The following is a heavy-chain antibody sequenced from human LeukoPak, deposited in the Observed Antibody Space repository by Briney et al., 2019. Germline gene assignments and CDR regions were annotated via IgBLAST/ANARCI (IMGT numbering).Heavy chain of an antibody. CDR1: GFTFSGYW. CDR3: ARRDYFDP. Sequence: RGSLRLSCAASGFTFSGYWMHWIRQAPGKGLVWVSRISSDGSTTSYADSVKGRFTISRDNAKNTLYLQMNSLRAEDTAVYYCARRDYFDPWGQANMVNVSS. D-gene: IGHD4-11*01. CDR2: ISSDGSTT. V-gene: IGHV3-74*01. J-gene: IGHJ5*02.